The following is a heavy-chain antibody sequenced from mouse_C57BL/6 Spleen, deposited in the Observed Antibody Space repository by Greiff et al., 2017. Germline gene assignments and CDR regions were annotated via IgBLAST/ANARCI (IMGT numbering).Heavy chain of an antibody. CDR2: IHPNSGST. CDR3: ARERFDYDGPWFAY. J-gene: IGHJ3*01. CDR1: GYTFTSYW. V-gene: IGHV1-64*01. D-gene: IGHD2-4*01. Sequence: QVQLKQPGAELVKPGASVNLSCKASGYTFTSYWIHWVKQRPGQGLEWIGMIHPNSGSTNYNEKFKSKATLTVDKSSSTAYMQLSSLTSEDSAVYYGARERFDYDGPWFAYWGQGTLVTVSA.